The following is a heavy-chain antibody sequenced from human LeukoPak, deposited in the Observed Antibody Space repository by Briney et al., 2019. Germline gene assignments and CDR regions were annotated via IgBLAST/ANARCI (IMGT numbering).Heavy chain of an antibody. V-gene: IGHV4-31*03. J-gene: IGHJ3*02. CDR3: ASFSSGYNPAAFDI. Sequence: SETLSLTCTVSGGSISSGGYYWSWIRQHPGKGLEWIGYIYYSGSTYYNPSLKSRVTISVDTSKNQFPLKLSSVTAADTAVYYCASFSSGYNPAAFDIWGQGTMVTVSS. CDR1: GGSISSGGYY. D-gene: IGHD3-22*01. CDR2: IYYSGST.